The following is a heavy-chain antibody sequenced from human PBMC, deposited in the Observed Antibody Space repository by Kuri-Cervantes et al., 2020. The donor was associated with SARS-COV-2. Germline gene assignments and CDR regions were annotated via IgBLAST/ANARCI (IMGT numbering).Heavy chain of an antibody. J-gene: IGHJ4*02. CDR1: GGSFSGYY. V-gene: IGHV4-34*01. CDR2: INHSGST. D-gene: IGHD1-26*01. CDR3: ARYSGSYYSDY. Sequence: GSLRLSCAVYGGSFSGYYWSWIRQPPGKGLEWIGEINHSGSTNYNPSLKGRVTISVDTSKNQFSLKLSSVTAADTAVYYCARYSGSYYSDYWGQGTLVTVSS.